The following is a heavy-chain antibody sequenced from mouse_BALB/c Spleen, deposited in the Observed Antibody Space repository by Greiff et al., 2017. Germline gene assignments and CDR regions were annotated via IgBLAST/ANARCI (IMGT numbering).Heavy chain of an antibody. Sequence: EVKLMESGGGLVQPGGSRKLSCAASGFTFSSFGMHWVRQAPEKGLEWVAYISSGSSTIYYADTVKGRFTISRDNPKNTLFLQMTSLRSEDTAMYYCARSGRYDPMDYWGQGTSVTVSS. J-gene: IGHJ4*01. CDR3: ARSGRYDPMDY. V-gene: IGHV5-17*02. CDR2: ISSGSSTI. CDR1: GFTFSSFG. D-gene: IGHD2-14*01.